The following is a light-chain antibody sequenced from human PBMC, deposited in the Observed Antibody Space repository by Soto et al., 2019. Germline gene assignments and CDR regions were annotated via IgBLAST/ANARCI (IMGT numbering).Light chain of an antibody. CDR2: GTS. CDR1: QSVPSTY. CDR3: QQFGNSPWT. Sequence: VLTQSPSTLCLSPGERATLSCRASQSVPSTYFAWYQQTAGQPPRLLISGTSNRATGIPDRFSGRGSGTDFTLTISRLEPEDFAVYFCQQFGNSPWTFGQGTKVDIK. V-gene: IGKV3-20*01. J-gene: IGKJ1*01.